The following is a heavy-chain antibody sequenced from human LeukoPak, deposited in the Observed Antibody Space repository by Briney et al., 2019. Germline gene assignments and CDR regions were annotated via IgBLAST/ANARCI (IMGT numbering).Heavy chain of an antibody. V-gene: IGHV4-38-2*02. J-gene: IGHJ6*04. CDR3: ARDLWFGEYDYYYGMDV. CDR1: GYSISSGYY. CDR2: IYHSGST. Sequence: SETLSLTCAVSGYSISSGYYWGWIRQPPGKGLEWIGSIYHSGSTYYNPSLKSRVTISVDTSKNQFSLKLSSVTAADTAVYYCARDLWFGEYDYYYGMDVWGKGTTVTVSS. D-gene: IGHD3-10*01.